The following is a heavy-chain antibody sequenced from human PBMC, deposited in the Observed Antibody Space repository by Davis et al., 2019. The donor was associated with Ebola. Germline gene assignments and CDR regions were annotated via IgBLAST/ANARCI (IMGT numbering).Heavy chain of an antibody. CDR2: IKQDGSEI. J-gene: IGHJ4*02. CDR1: GGSISSSSYY. Sequence: ETLSLTCTVSGGSISSSSYYWGWIRQAPGKGLEWVANIKQDGSEIYYVDSVKGRFTISRDNAKNSLYLQMNSLRAEDTAVYYCARDHQWLRRLDYWGQGTLVTVSS. D-gene: IGHD5-12*01. CDR3: ARDHQWLRRLDY. V-gene: IGHV3-7*01.